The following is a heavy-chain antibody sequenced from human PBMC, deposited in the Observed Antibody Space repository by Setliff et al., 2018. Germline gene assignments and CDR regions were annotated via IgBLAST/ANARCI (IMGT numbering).Heavy chain of an antibody. CDR1: GGFIRDYY. J-gene: IGHJ4*02. CDR2: IYYRGTT. Sequence: KTSETLSLTCTVSGGFIRDYYWNWIRQSPGKGLEWIGYIYYRGTTNYNSSLKSRVTISIGMSKNQFSLKLSSVAAADTAVYYCARGFDVCGGGACYTDGPYYFDYWGLGTLVTVS. V-gene: IGHV4-59*12. CDR3: ARGFDVCGGGACYTDGPYYFDY. D-gene: IGHD2-21*02.